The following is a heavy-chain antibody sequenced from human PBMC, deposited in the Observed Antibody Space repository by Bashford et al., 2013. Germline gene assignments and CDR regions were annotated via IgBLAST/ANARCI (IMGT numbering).Heavy chain of an antibody. V-gene: IGHV1-2*02. D-gene: IGHD2-15*01. CDR3: ARHCSGGSCYFDY. J-gene: IGHJ4*02. Sequence: ASVKVSCKASGYTFTGYYMHWVRQAPGQGLEWMGWINPNSGGTNYAQKFQGRVTMTRDTSISTAYMELSRLRSDDTAVYYCARHCSGGSCYFDYWGQGTLVTVSS. CDR2: INPNSGGT. CDR1: GYTFTGYY.